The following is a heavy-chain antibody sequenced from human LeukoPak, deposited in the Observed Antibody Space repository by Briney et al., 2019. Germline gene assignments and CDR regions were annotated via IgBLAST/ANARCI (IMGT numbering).Heavy chain of an antibody. CDR3: ARGLGFGDY. D-gene: IGHD3-10*01. V-gene: IGHV3-33*01. J-gene: IGHJ4*02. CDR1: GFTFSSYG. Sequence: GGSLRLSCAASGFTFSSYGMHWVRQAPGKGLEWVSVIWYDGSNKLYADSVKGRFTISRDNSKNTLYLQMNSLRAEDTAVYFCARGLGFGDYWGQGTLVTVSS. CDR2: IWYDGSNK.